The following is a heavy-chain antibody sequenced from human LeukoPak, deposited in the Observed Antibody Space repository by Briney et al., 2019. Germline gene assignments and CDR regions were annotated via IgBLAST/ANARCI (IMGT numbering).Heavy chain of an antibody. CDR1: RGSIMTTHW. J-gene: IGHJ4*02. Sequence: PSGTLSLTCTVSRGSIMTTHWWSWVRQAPGKGLEWIGEICHTGTTNYSPSLKSRLTISVDRSSNQFSLRLTSVTAADTATYYCAAWGVDYGGNFDYSDYWGQGTLVTVSS. V-gene: IGHV4-4*02. D-gene: IGHD4-23*01. CDR3: AAWGVDYGGNFDYSDY. CDR2: ICHTGTT.